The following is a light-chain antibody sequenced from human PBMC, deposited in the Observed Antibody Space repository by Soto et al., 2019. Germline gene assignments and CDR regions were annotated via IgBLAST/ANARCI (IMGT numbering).Light chain of an antibody. V-gene: IGKV3-15*01. CDR2: GAS. CDR3: QQYNNWPPWT. J-gene: IGKJ1*01. Sequence: DIMLRQSPGTLSLSPGERATLSCRASQSVSSDLAWYQQKPGQAPRLLIYGASTRATGIPARFSGSGSGTEFTLTISSLQSEDFAVYYCQQYNNWPPWTFGQGTKVDIK. CDR1: QSVSSD.